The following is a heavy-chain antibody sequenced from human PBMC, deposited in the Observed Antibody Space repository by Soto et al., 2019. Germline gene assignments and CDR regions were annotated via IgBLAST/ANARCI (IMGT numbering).Heavy chain of an antibody. CDR3: MRSYHLPVQIRFYS. V-gene: IGHV1-8*01. Sequence: QMQLVQSGAEVKKPGASVKVSCKASGYIFTNYDINWVRQAPGQGLEWMVWMNPNSGGTDYAQKFHDTVTMNRYSFKLIAYLELSSLISAVSAVYYLMRSYHLPVQIRFYSWGQGILLTVSA. J-gene: IGHJ5*01. CDR2: MNPNSGGT. CDR1: GYIFTNYD. D-gene: IGHD2-2*01.